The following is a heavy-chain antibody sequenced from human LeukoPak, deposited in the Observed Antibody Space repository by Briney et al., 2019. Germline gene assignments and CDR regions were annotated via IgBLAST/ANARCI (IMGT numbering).Heavy chain of an antibody. V-gene: IGHV3-9*01. CDR2: ISWNSGSI. CDR3: AKQVGQQLPPRPFDY. CDR1: GFTFDDYA. Sequence: GGPLRLSCAASGFTFDDYAMHWVRQAPGKGLEWVSGISWNSGSIGYADSVKGRFTISRDNAKNSLYLQMNSLRAEDTALYYCAKQVGQQLPPRPFDYWGQGTLVTVSS. D-gene: IGHD6-13*01. J-gene: IGHJ4*02.